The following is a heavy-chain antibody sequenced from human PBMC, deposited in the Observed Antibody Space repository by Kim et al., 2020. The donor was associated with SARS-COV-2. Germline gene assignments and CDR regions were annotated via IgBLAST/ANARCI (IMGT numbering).Heavy chain of an antibody. CDR1: GGSISSYY. CDR2: IYYSGST. Sequence: SETLSLTCTVSGGSISSYYWSWIRQPPGKGLEWIGYIYYSGSTNYNPSLKSRVTLSVDTSKNQFSLKLSSVTAADTAVYXCAREGVAVAGLFDYWGQGTLVTVSS. V-gene: IGHV4-59*13. CDR3: AREGVAVAGLFDY. D-gene: IGHD6-19*01. J-gene: IGHJ4*02.